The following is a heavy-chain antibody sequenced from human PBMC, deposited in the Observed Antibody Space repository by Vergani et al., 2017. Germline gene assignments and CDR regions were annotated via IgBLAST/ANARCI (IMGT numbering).Heavy chain of an antibody. CDR1: GFTFSCYG. D-gene: IGHD6-13*01. V-gene: IGHV3-33*01. Sequence: QVQLVESGGGVVQPGRSLRLSCAASGFTFSCYGMHWVRQAPGKGLKWVAVIWYDGSNKYYADSVKGRFTISRDNSKNTLYLQMNSLRAEDTAVYYCARDYTAAAATSPYGMDVWGQGTTVTVSS. CDR2: IWYDGSNK. CDR3: ARDYTAAAATSPYGMDV. J-gene: IGHJ6*02.